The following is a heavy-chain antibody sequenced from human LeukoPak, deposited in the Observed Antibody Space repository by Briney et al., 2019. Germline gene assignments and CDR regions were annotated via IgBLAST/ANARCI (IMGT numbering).Heavy chain of an antibody. V-gene: IGHV4-34*01. CDR3: ARGFSGFWEFDS. CDR2: ISCTGNTHTGST. J-gene: IGHJ4*02. CDR1: AGSFSSYS. Sequence: PSETLSLTYAVSAGSFSSYSSNSVSHPPGKGLGWLAEISCTGNTHTGSTSYNASLKSRVTISVDTPKNQHSLHLSSVTAADAGVYYCARGFSGFWEFDSWGQGTLVTVSS. D-gene: IGHD1-14*01.